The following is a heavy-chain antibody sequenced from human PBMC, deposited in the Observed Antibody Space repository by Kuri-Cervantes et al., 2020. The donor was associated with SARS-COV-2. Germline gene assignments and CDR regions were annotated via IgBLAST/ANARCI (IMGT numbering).Heavy chain of an antibody. CDR1: GGSISSYY. V-gene: IGHV4-59*01. CDR3: ARGLRITIFGVVIIDAFDI. Sequence: SETLSLTCTVSGGSISSYYWSWIRQPPGKGLEWIGYSYYSGSTNYNPSLKSRVTISVDTSKNQFSLKLSSVTAADTAVYYCARGLRITIFGVVIIDAFDIWGQGTMVTVSS. CDR2: SYYSGST. D-gene: IGHD3-3*01. J-gene: IGHJ3*02.